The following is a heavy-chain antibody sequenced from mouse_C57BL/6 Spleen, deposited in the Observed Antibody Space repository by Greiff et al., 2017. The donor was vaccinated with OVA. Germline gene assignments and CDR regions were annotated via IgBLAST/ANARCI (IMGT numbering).Heavy chain of an antibody. CDR1: GYSITSGYY. V-gene: IGHV3-6*01. J-gene: IGHJ4*01. CDR3: ARDKCNYEAMDY. D-gene: IGHD2-1*01. Sequence: ESGPGLVKPSQSLSLTCSVTGYSITSGYYWNWIRQFPGNKLEWMGYISYDGSNNYNPSLKNRISITRDTSKNQFFLKLNSVTTEDTATYYCARDKCNYEAMDYWGQGTSVTVSS. CDR2: ISYDGSN.